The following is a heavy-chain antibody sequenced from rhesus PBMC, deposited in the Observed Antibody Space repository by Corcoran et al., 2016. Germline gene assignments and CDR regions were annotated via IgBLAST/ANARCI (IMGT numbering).Heavy chain of an antibody. D-gene: IGHD3-34*01. CDR3: ARPGGGNHLDF. J-gene: IGHJ4*01. V-gene: IGHV4-99*01. CDR2: ISGRSGST. CDR1: GYSISSGYY. Sequence: QVQLQESGPGLVKPSETLSLTCAVSGYSISSGYYWGWIRQPPGKGLEYIGYISGRSGSTYHNPTRKSRVTSSKDTSKNQFSLKVSSVTAADTAVYYCARPGGGNHLDFWGQGVLVTVSS.